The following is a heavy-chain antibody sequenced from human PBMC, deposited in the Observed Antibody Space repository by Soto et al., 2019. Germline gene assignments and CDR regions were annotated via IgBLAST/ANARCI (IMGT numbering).Heavy chain of an antibody. J-gene: IGHJ6*02. Sequence: PGGSLRISCAASGFTFRNYAMSWVRQAPGKGLEWVSRISGNGGDINYADSVKGRFTISRDNSKNTLYLQMNSLRAEDTAVYYCAKRGDIVEVSRTFVGYGMDVWGQGTTVTVSS. CDR1: GFTFRNYA. D-gene: IGHD2-2*01. V-gene: IGHV3-23*01. CDR2: ISGNGGDI. CDR3: AKRGDIVEVSRTFVGYGMDV.